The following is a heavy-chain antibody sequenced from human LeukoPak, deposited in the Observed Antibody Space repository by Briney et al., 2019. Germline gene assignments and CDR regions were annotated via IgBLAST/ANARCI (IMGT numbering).Heavy chain of an antibody. D-gene: IGHD3-9*01. CDR3: ARDGDYNILTGYFAFDI. CDR1: GGSISSCY. CDR2: IDYSGST. J-gene: IGHJ3*02. Sequence: SETLSLTCTVFGGSISSCYWSWIRQPPGKGLEWIGYIDYSGSTNYNPFLKSRVTISVDTSKNQFSLKLNSVTAADTAVYYCARDGDYNILTGYFAFDIWGQGTMVTVSS. V-gene: IGHV4-59*01.